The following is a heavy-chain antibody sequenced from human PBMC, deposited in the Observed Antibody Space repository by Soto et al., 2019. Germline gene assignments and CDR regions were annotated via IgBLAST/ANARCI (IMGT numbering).Heavy chain of an antibody. D-gene: IGHD5-12*01. CDR3: SKAYGESGYSGYDHYAYYYMDV. CDR2: ISGSGGST. J-gene: IGHJ6*03. CDR1: GFTFSSYA. V-gene: IGHV3-23*01. Sequence: EVQLLESGGGLVQPGGSLRLSCAASGFTFSSYAMSWVRQAPGKGLEWVSAISGSGGSTYYADSVKGRFTISRDNSKNTLYLQMNSLRAEHTAVYYRSKAYGESGYSGYDHYAYYYMDVWGKWTTVTVSS.